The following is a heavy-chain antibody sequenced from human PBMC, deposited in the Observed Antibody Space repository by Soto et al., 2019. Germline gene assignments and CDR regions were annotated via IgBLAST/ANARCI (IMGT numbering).Heavy chain of an antibody. Sequence: QVQLQESGPGLVKPSQTLSLTCTVSGGSISSGGYYWSWIRQHPGKGLEWIGYIYYSGSTYYNPSLKSRVTTSVDTSKNQFSLKLSSVTAADTAVYYCASVSRGELGPTIDYWGQGTLVTVSS. CDR2: IYYSGST. D-gene: IGHD1-26*01. CDR3: ASVSRGELGPTIDY. V-gene: IGHV4-31*03. CDR1: GGSISSGGYY. J-gene: IGHJ4*02.